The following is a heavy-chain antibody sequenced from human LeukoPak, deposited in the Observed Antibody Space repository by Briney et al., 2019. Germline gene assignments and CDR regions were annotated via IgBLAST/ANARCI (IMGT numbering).Heavy chain of an antibody. CDR2: IWYDGNNK. J-gene: IGHJ4*02. V-gene: IGHV3-33*01. CDR1: GFTFSSYG. CDR3: ARQHCSGGDCCFFD. Sequence: PGRSLRLSCAASGFTFSSYGMHWVRQAPGKGLEWVALIWYDGNNKYYADSVKGRFTISRDNSKNTLYLQLNSLRAEDTAVYYCARQHCSGGDCCFFDWGQGTLVTVSS. D-gene: IGHD2-15*01.